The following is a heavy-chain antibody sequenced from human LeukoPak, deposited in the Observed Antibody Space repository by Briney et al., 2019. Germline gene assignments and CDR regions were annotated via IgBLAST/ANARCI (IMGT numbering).Heavy chain of an antibody. CDR1: GFTFSSYA. D-gene: IGHD2-2*01. J-gene: IGHJ4*02. CDR2: ISGSGGST. V-gene: IGHV3-23*01. Sequence: GGSLRLSCAASGFTFSSYAMSWVRQAPGKGLEWVSAISGSGGSTYYADSVKGRFTISRDNSKNTLYLQMNSLRAEDTAVYYCAKDWGHQLPKTFLPSFDYWGQGTLVTVSS. CDR3: AKDWGHQLPKTFLPSFDY.